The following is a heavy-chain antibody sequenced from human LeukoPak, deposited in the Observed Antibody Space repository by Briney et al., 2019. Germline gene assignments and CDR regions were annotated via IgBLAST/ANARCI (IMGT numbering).Heavy chain of an antibody. CDR1: GGSISSYY. D-gene: IGHD2-2*01. CDR2: IYTSGST. V-gene: IGHV4-4*07. J-gene: IGHJ2*01. Sequence: ETLSLTCTVSGGSISSYYWSWIRQPAGKGLEWIGRIYTSGSTNYNPSLKSRVTMSVDTSKNQFSLKLTSVTAADTAVYYCARDALYCSSTSCYRYWYFDLWGRGTLVTVSS. CDR3: ARDALYCSSTSCYRYWYFDL.